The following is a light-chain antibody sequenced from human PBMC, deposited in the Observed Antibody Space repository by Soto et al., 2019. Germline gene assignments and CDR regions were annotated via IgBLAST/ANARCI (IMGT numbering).Light chain of an antibody. CDR2: DAS. V-gene: IGKV1-5*01. J-gene: IGKJ1*01. CDR3: QQYNSLWT. CDR1: QSISSW. Sequence: DIQMTQSPSTLSAYVGDRVTITCRASQSISSWLAWYQQKPGKAPKLLIYDASSLESGVPSSFSGSGSGTEFTLTISSLQPDEFATYDCQQYNSLWTFGQGTKVDIK.